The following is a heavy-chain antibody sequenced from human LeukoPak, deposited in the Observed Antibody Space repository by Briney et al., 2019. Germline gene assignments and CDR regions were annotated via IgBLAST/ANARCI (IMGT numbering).Heavy chain of an antibody. CDR2: IKQDGTEK. CDR1: GFTFSNYA. V-gene: IGHV3-7*01. Sequence: PPGGSLRLSCAASGFTFSNYAMHWVRQAPGKGLEWVANIKQDGTEKYYVDSVKGRFTISRDSAKKSLYLQMNSLRAEDTAVYYCARELHYNFWSDYGPFDYWGQGTLVTVSS. J-gene: IGHJ4*02. D-gene: IGHD3-3*01. CDR3: ARELHYNFWSDYGPFDY.